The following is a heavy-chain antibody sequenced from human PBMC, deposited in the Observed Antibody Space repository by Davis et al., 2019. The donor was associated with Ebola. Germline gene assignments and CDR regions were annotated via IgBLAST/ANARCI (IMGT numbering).Heavy chain of an antibody. CDR2: INPHNGNT. D-gene: IGHD1-1*01. CDR3: ARAQFPTTSDH. Sequence: ASVMVSCKTSCYTFTNYGITWVRQAPGQGLEWMGWINPHNGNTNYAQNVQGRVTMTTDTSTSTAYMEVGILRSDDTAVYYCARAQFPTTSDHWDQGTLVTVSS. J-gene: IGHJ4*02. V-gene: IGHV1-18*04. CDR1: CYTFTNYG.